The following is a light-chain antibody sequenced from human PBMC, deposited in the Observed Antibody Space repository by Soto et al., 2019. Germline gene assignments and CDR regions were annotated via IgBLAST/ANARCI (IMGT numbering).Light chain of an antibody. CDR2: EVS. V-gene: IGLV2-14*01. CDR1: NSDVGGYNY. J-gene: IGLJ1*01. Sequence: QSALTQPASVSGSPGQSITIPCTGTNSDVGGYNYVSWYQHHPGKAPKLMIYEVSNRPSGVSNRFSGSKSGNTASLTISGLQAEDEADYYCSSYTSSSTYVFGNGTKVTVL. CDR3: SSYTSSSTYV.